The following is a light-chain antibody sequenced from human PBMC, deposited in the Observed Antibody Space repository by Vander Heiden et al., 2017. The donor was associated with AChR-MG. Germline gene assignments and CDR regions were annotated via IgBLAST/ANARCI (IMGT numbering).Light chain of an antibody. CDR1: SSDAGGYNY. J-gene: IGLJ1*01. CDR2: DVS. Sequence: QSALTQPASVSGSPGQSITISRTGTSSDAGGYNYVSWYQQLPGKAPKLMIYDVSKRPSGVSNRFSGSKSGNTASLTISGLQAEDEADYYCSSYTSSSTLGVFGTGTKVTVL. V-gene: IGLV2-14*01. CDR3: SSYTSSSTLGV.